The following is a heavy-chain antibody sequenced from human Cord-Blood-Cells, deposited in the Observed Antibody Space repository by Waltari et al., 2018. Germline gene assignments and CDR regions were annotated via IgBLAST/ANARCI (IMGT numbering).Heavy chain of an antibody. CDR2: IKQDGSEK. V-gene: IGHV3-7*01. Sequence: EVQLVESGGGLVQPGGSLRLSCAASGFTFSSYWMSWVRQAPGKGLEWVANIKQDGSEKYYVDSVKGRFTISRDNAKNSLYLQMNSLRAEDTAVYYCAREDYYYYYYMDVWGKGTTVTVSS. CDR1: GFTFSSYW. CDR3: AREDYYYYYYMDV. J-gene: IGHJ6*03.